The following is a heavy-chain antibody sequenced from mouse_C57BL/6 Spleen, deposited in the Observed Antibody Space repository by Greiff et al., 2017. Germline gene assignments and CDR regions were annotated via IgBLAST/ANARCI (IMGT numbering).Heavy chain of an antibody. J-gene: IGHJ2*01. CDR1: GYTLTSYW. V-gene: IGHV1-53*01. CDR3: ARPDYSNYDYFDY. D-gene: IGHD2-5*01. CDR2: INPSNGGT. Sequence: QVQLQQPGTELVKPGASVKLSCKASGYTLTSYWMHWVKQRPGQGLEWIGNINPSNGGTNYNEKFKSKATLTVDKSSSTAYMQLSSLTSEDSAVYYCARPDYSNYDYFDYWGQGTTLTVSS.